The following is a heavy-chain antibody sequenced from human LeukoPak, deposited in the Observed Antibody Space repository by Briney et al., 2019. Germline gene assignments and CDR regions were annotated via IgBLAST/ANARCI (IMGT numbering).Heavy chain of an antibody. Sequence: HPSETLSLTCTVSGGSISTSSYYWAWIRQPPGKGLEWIGSIYSSGRTYYNPSLKSRVTIPVDTSKNQFSLKLSSETAADAAVYYCAIQIYYYDSISPSWYFDYWGQGTLVTVSS. CDR3: AIQIYYYDSISPSWYFDY. CDR1: GGSISTSSYY. V-gene: IGHV4-39*01. D-gene: IGHD3-22*01. CDR2: IYSSGRT. J-gene: IGHJ4*02.